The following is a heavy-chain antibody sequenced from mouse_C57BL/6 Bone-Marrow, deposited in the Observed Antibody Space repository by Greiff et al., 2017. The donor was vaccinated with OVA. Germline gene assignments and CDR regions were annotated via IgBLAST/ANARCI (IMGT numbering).Heavy chain of an antibody. CDR2: ISDGGSYT. CDR3: ARDLFITTVVAFDY. CDR1: GFTFSSYA. J-gene: IGHJ2*01. D-gene: IGHD1-1*01. V-gene: IGHV5-4*01. Sequence: EVKLMESGGGLVKPGGSLKLSCAASGFTFSSYAMSWVRQTPEKRLEWVATISDGGSYTYYPDNVKGRFTISRDNAKNNLYLQMSHLKSEDTAMYYCARDLFITTVVAFDYWGQGTTLTVSS.